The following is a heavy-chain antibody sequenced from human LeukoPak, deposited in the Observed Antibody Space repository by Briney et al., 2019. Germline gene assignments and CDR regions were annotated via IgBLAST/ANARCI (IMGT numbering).Heavy chain of an antibody. CDR3: ATASQGMVRGVWHLDY. Sequence: GASVKVSCKASGYILSSYNMHWVRQAPGQGLEWLGIINPSGGDTKYAQKFQGRVTMTTDTSTSTAYMELRSLRSDDTAVYYCATASQGMVRGVWHLDYWGQGTLVTVSS. CDR2: INPSGGDT. V-gene: IGHV1-46*01. D-gene: IGHD3-10*01. J-gene: IGHJ4*02. CDR1: GYILSSYN.